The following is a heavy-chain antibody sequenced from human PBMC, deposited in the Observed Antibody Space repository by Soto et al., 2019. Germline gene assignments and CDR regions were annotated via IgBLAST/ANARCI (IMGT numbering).Heavy chain of an antibody. CDR3: ASGYDLSVIDY. CDR1: GFPFISYS. V-gene: IGHV3-21*01. D-gene: IGHD5-12*01. CDR2: ISSSSSYI. J-gene: IGHJ4*02. Sequence: GGSQRLSSAASGFPFISYSMNWVRQAPGKGLEWVSSISSSSSYIYYADSVKGRFTISRDNAKNSLYLQMNSLRAEDTAVYYCASGYDLSVIDYWGQGTLVTVSS.